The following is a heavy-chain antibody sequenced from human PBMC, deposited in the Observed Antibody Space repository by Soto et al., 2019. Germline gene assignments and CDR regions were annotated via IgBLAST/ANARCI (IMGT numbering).Heavy chain of an antibody. CDR3: ARDSFSSNRPLGQHHY. J-gene: IGHJ4*02. D-gene: IGHD6-13*01. Sequence: GASVKVSCKASGYTFTSYGISWVRQAPGQGLEWMGWISAYNGNTNYAQKLQGRVTMTTDTSTSTAYMELRSLRSDDTAVYYCARDSFSSNRPLGQHHYWGQGTLVTVSS. V-gene: IGHV1-18*01. CDR2: ISAYNGNT. CDR1: GYTFTSYG.